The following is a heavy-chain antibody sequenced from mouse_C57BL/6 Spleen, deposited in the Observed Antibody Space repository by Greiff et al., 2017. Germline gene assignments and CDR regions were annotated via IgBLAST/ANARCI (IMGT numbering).Heavy chain of an antibody. CDR1: GYTFTSYW. Sequence: VQLQQPGAGLVRPGSSVKLSCKASGYTFTSYWMDWVKQRPGQGLEWIGNIYPSDSETHYNQKFKDKATLTVDKSSSTAYMQLSRLTSEDSAVYDCARSPMYWGQGTTLTVSS. CDR2: IYPSDSET. CDR3: ARSPMY. V-gene: IGHV1-61*01. J-gene: IGHJ2*01.